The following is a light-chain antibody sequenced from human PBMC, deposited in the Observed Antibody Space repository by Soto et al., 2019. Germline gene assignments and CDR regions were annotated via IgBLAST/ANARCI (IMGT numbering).Light chain of an antibody. CDR1: QSISNW. J-gene: IGKJ1*01. CDR3: QQLNSYPRT. V-gene: IGKV1-5*03. CDR2: AAS. Sequence: DIQMTQSPSTLSASVGDRVTITCRASQSISNWLAWYQQKPGKAPKLLIYAASSLESGVPSRFSGSGSGTEFTLTISSLQPDDFATYYCQQLNSYPRTFGQGTKVEIK.